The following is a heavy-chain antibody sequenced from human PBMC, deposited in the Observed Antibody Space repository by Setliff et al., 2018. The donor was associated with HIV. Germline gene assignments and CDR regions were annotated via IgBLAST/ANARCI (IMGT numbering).Heavy chain of an antibody. V-gene: IGHV4-34*01. CDR2: IDDRGTT. D-gene: IGHD5-12*01. CDR3: ARGQLALRGPKFYFMDV. CDR1: GGSLSNHW. Sequence: SETLSLTCAVAGGSLSNHWWTWVRQSSGKGLEWIGDIDDRGTTNYNPSLRGRVTISVDSARNQVSLRMTSVTAADRDVYYCARGQLALRGPKFYFMDVWGQGTPGTVS. J-gene: IGHJ6*03.